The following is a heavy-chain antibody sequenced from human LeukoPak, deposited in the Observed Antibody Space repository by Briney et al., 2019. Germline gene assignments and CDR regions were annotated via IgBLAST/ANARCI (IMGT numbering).Heavy chain of an antibody. V-gene: IGHV1-69*13. Sequence: SVKVSCEASGGTFSSYAISWVRQAPGQGLEWMGGIIPIFGTANYAQKFQGRVTITADESTSTAYMELSSLRSEDTAVYYCARDLAITIFGVVIRTEAFDIWGQGTMVTVSS. D-gene: IGHD3-3*01. CDR1: GGTFSSYA. CDR2: IIPIFGTA. CDR3: ARDLAITIFGVVIRTEAFDI. J-gene: IGHJ3*02.